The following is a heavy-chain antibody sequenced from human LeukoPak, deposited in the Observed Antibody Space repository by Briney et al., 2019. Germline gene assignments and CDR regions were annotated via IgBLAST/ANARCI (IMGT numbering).Heavy chain of an antibody. CDR3: ARGLYGDYYFDY. CDR1: GYTFTSYY. J-gene: IGHJ4*02. Sequence: EASVKVSCKASGYTFTSYYMHWVRQAPGQGLEWMGIINPSGGSTSYAQKFQGRVTMTRNTSISTAYMELSSLRSEDTAVYYCARGLYGDYYFDYWGQGTLVTVSS. CDR2: INPSGGST. D-gene: IGHD4-17*01. V-gene: IGHV1-46*01.